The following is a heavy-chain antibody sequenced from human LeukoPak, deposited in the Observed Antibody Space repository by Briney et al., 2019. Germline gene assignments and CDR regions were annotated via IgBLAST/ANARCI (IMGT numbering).Heavy chain of an antibody. CDR3: AKDLRSGIVGARGGDY. CDR2: ISGSGGST. V-gene: IGHV3-23*01. CDR1: GFTFSSYA. J-gene: IGHJ4*02. D-gene: IGHD1-26*01. Sequence: PGASLRLSCAASGFTFSSYAMSWVRQAPGKGLEWVSAISGSGGSTYYADSVKGRFTISRDNSKNTLYLQMTSLRAEDTAVYYCAKDLRSGIVGARGGDYWGQGTLVTVSS.